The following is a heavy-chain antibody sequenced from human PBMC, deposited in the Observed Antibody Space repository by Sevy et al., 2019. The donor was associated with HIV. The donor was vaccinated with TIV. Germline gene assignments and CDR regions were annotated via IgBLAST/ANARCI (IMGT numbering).Heavy chain of an antibody. CDR1: GFTFDDYA. V-gene: IGHV3-9*01. J-gene: IGHJ4*02. CDR2: ISWNSGSI. Sequence: GGSLRLSCAASGFTFDDYAMHWVRQGPGKGLEWVSGISWNSGSIGYADSVKGRFTISRDNAKNSLYLQMNSLRAEDTALYYCAKDRDYYDSSGFYLDYWGQGTLVTVSS. CDR3: AKDRDYYDSSGFYLDY. D-gene: IGHD3-22*01.